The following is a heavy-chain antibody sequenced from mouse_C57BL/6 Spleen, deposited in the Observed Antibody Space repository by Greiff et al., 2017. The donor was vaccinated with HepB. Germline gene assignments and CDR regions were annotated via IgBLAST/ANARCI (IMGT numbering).Heavy chain of an antibody. CDR1: GCTFTDYY. CDR3: ARSTAQAHYFDY. Sequence: EVQLQQSGPVLVKPGASVKMSCKASGCTFTDYYMNWVKQSHGKSLEWIGVINPYNGGTSYNQKFKGKATLTVDKSSSTAYMELNSLTSEDSAVYYCARSTAQAHYFDYWGQGTTLTVSS. CDR2: INPYNGGT. D-gene: IGHD3-2*02. V-gene: IGHV1-19*01. J-gene: IGHJ2*01.